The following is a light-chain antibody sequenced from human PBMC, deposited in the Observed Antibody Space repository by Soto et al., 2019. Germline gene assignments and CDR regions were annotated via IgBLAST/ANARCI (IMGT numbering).Light chain of an antibody. CDR1: SSNNGAGYP. CDR2: G. J-gene: IGLJ3*02. CDR3: QSYDSSLSRRWV. V-gene: IGLV1-40*01. Sequence: QSVLTQPPSVSGAPGQRVTISCTGSSSNNGAGYPVHWYQQLPGTAPKLLVAGNRPSGVPDRFSVSKSGASASLAITGLQAEDEADYYCQSYDSSLSRRWVFGVGTKLTVL.